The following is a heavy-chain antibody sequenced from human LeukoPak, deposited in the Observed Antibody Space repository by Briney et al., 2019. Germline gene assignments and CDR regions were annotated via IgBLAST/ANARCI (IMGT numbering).Heavy chain of an antibody. CDR2: IYPDDSDT. CDR3: ARSAPTDSYGYYYAY. D-gene: IGHD3-22*01. V-gene: IGHV5-51*01. Sequence: GESLKISCQGSGYSFPSYWLAWVRQRPGKGLEWMGIIYPDDSDTTYNPSFQGHVTISADRSINTAYLQWSSLKASDSGIYYCARSAPTDSYGYYYAYWGQGTPVTVSS. J-gene: IGHJ4*02. CDR1: GYSFPSYW.